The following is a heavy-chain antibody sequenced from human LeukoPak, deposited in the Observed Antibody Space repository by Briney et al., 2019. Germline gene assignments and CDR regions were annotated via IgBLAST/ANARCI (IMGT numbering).Heavy chain of an antibody. CDR2: IIPILGIA. D-gene: IGHD2-15*01. J-gene: IGHJ4*02. CDR3: ARTLGYCSGGSCYSFDY. CDR1: GGTFSSYA. Sequence: GASVKVSCKASGGTFSSYAISWVRQAPGQGLEWMGRIIPILGIANYAQKFQGRVTITADKSTSTAYMELSSLRSEDTAVYYCARTLGYCSGGSCYSFDYWGQGTLVTVSS. V-gene: IGHV1-69*04.